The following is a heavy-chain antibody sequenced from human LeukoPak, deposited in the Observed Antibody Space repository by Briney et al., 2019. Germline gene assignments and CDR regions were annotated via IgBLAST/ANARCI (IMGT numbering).Heavy chain of an antibody. CDR2: IRSKANSYAT. D-gene: IGHD6-19*01. V-gene: IGHV3-73*01. CDR1: GFTFSGSA. CDR3: RSIAVAGTGGDY. Sequence: GSLRLSCAASGFTFSGSAMQWVRQASGKGLEWVGRIRSKANSYATAYAASVKGRFTISRDDSKNTAYLQMNSLKTEDTAVYYCRSIAVAGTGGDYWGQGTLVTVPS. J-gene: IGHJ4*02.